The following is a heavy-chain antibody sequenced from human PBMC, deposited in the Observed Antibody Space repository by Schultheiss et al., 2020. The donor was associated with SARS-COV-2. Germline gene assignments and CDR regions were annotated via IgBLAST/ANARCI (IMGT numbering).Heavy chain of an antibody. V-gene: IGHV3-74*01. J-gene: IGHJ4*02. CDR3: ARVCGDYGRRYTLDY. CDR1: GFTFSSYW. D-gene: IGHD4-17*01. CDR2: INSDGSRT. Sequence: GASLKISCAASGFTFSSYWMHWVRQAPGKGLVWVSRINSDGSRTNYADSVKGRFTISRDNAKNSLYLQMNSLRAEDTAVYYCARVCGDYGRRYTLDYWGQGTLVTVSS.